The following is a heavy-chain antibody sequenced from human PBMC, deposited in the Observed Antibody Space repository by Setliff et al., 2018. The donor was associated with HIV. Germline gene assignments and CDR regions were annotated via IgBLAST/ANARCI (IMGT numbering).Heavy chain of an antibody. CDR3: AAKKSGDYPFN. CDR1: GYSLSSDYY. Sequence: PSETLSLTCAVSGYSLSSDYYWGWIRQPPGKGLEWIGSFYYSGSTYYNPSLKSRVTISLDTSKNQFSLKVGSVTAADTAVYYCAAKKSGDYPFNWGQGTQVTVSS. D-gene: IGHD4-17*01. J-gene: IGHJ4*02. V-gene: IGHV4-38-2*01. CDR2: FYYSGST.